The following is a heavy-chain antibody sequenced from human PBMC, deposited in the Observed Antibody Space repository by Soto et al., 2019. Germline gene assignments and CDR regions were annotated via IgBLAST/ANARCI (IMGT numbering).Heavy chain of an antibody. CDR1: GGSVSSGSYY. D-gene: IGHD5-12*01. J-gene: IGHJ4*02. V-gene: IGHV4-61*01. CDR3: ARDRVATIPIAPEYYLDY. CDR2: IYYSGST. Sequence: PSETLSLTCTVSGGSVSSGSYYWSWIRQPPGKGLEWIGYIYYSGSTNYNPSLKSRVTISVDTSKNQFSLKLSSVTAADTAVYYCARDRVATIPIAPEYYLDYWGPGTLAPVSS.